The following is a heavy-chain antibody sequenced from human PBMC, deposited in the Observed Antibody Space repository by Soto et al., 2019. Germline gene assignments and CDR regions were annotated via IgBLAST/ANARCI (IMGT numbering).Heavy chain of an antibody. CDR3: AKDGWVGSSGYYSDY. CDR2: ISYDGSNK. D-gene: IGHD3-22*01. CDR1: GFTFSSYG. J-gene: IGHJ4*02. V-gene: IGHV3-30*18. Sequence: GGSLRLSCAASGFTFSSYGMHWVRQAPGKGLEWVAVISYDGSNKYYADSVKGRFTISRDNSKNTLYLQMNSLRAEDTAVYYCAKDGWVGSSGYYSDYWGQGTLVTVSS.